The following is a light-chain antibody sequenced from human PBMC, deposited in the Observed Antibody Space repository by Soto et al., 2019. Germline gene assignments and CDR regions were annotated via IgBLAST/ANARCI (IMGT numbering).Light chain of an antibody. CDR2: DVN. V-gene: IGLV2-14*03. CDR3: ASYTTTNTLV. Sequence: QSALTQPASVSGSPGQSIAISCTGTRSDVGSRDSVSWYQHHPGKAPKLIIYDVNIRPSGVSHRFSGSKSGNAASLTISGLQAEDEADYSCASYTTTNTLVFGGGTKLTVL. CDR1: RSDVGSRDS. J-gene: IGLJ3*02.